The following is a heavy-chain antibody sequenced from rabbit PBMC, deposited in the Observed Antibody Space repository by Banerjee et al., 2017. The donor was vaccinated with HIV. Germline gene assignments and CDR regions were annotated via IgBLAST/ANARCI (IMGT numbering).Heavy chain of an antibody. J-gene: IGHJ4*01. D-gene: IGHD7-1*01. Sequence: QEQLEESGGGLVKPGASLTLTCKASGFSFSSYYYMYWVRQAPGKGLEWIGFIDTNTGKTFYASWAKGRFTISKTSWTTVTLQMTSLTAADTATYFCARDLTGVTGWNFGLWGQGTLVTVS. V-gene: IGHV1S45*01. CDR2: IDTNTGKT. CDR3: ARDLTGVTGWNFGL. CDR1: GFSFSSYYY.